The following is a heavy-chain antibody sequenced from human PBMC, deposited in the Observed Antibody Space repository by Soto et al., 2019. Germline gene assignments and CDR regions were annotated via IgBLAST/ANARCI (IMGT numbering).Heavy chain of an antibody. V-gene: IGHV3-21*01. CDR3: ARDIWDDYGDYEGWY. Sequence: EVQLVESGGGLVKPGGSLRLSCAASGFTFSSYSRNWVRQAPGKGLEWVSSISSSSSYIYYADSVKGRFTISRDNAKNSLYLQMISLRAEDTAVYYCARDIWDDYGDYEGWYWGQGTLVTVSS. D-gene: IGHD4-17*01. J-gene: IGHJ4*02. CDR1: GFTFSSYS. CDR2: ISSSSSYI.